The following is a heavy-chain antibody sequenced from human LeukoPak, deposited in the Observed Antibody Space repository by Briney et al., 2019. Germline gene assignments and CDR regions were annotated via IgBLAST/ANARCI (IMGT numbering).Heavy chain of an antibody. CDR2: IIPIFGTA. CDR1: GGTFSSYA. D-gene: IGHD3-22*01. J-gene: IGHJ5*02. Sequence: SVKVSCKASGGTFSSYAISWVRQAPGQGLEWMGGIIPIFGTANYAQKFQGRVTITADESTSTAYMELSSLRSEDTAVYYYARGRYYDSSGYPNWFDPWGQGTLVTVSS. CDR3: ARGRYYDSSGYPNWFDP. V-gene: IGHV1-69*13.